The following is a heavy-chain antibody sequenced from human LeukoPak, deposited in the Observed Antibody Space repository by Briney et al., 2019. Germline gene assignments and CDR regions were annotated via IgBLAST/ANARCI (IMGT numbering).Heavy chain of an antibody. D-gene: IGHD5-18*01. Sequence: GGSLRLSCAASGFTFSSYSMNWVRQAPGKGLEWVSYISSTSSTIYYADSVKGRFTLSRDNAKNSLYLQMNSLRAEDTAVYYCARVNSYGSSLFDYWGQGTLVTVSS. CDR2: ISSTSSTI. J-gene: IGHJ4*02. V-gene: IGHV3-48*01. CDR3: ARVNSYGSSLFDY. CDR1: GFTFSSYS.